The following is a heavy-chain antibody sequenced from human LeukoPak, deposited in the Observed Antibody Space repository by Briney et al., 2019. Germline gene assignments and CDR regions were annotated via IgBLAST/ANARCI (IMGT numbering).Heavy chain of an antibody. J-gene: IGHJ4*02. D-gene: IGHD2-15*01. CDR1: GFTFNSYA. Sequence: PGGSLRLSCAASGFTFNSYAMSWVRQAPGQGLEWVSAVSADGDYTYYADSVKGRFSISRDNSKNTLYLQMNGLRVGDTAVYYCAKRRYCDDINCRDFDCWGQGTLVTVSS. CDR2: VSADGDYT. V-gene: IGHV3-23*01. CDR3: AKRRYCDDINCRDFDC.